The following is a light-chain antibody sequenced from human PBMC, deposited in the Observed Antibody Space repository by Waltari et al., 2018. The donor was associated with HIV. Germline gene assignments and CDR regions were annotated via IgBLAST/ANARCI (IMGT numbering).Light chain of an antibody. CDR1: RSDVGSYNL. Sequence: QSALTQPASVSGSFGQSITISCTGTRSDVGSYNLVSWYQYHPGKAPKRIMYEVSKRPSGVSNRFSGSKSGNTASLTVSGLQAEDEAHYYCCSYARSGIPFGGGTKLTVL. J-gene: IGLJ2*01. V-gene: IGLV2-23*02. CDR3: CSYARSGIP. CDR2: EVS.